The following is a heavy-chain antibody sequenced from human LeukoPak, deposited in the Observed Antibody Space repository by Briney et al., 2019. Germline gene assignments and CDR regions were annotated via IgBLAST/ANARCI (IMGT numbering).Heavy chain of an antibody. CDR2: IIPIFGTA. J-gene: IGHJ4*02. CDR3: ARGGEYSSGWYSRLPYYFDY. Sequence: ASVKVSCKASGGTFSSYAISWVRQAPGQGLEWMGGIIPIFGTANYAQKFQGRVTITADESTSTAYMELSSPRSEDTAVYYCARGGEYSSGWYSRLPYYFDYWGQGTLVTVSS. V-gene: IGHV1-69*13. CDR1: GGTFSSYA. D-gene: IGHD6-19*01.